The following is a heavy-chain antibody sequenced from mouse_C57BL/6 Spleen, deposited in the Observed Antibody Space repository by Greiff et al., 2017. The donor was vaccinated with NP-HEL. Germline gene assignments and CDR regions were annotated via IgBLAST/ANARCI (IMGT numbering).Heavy chain of an antibody. CDR3: ARYFRDYFDY. CDR1: GYAFSSSW. V-gene: IGHV1-82*01. Sequence: VQLQQSGPELVKPGASVKISCKASGYAFSSSWMNWVKQRPGKGLEWIGRIYPGDGDTNYNGKFKGKATLTADKSSSTAYMQLSSLTSEDSAVYFCARYFRDYFDYWGQGTTLTVSS. D-gene: IGHD3-2*02. CDR2: IYPGDGDT. J-gene: IGHJ2*01.